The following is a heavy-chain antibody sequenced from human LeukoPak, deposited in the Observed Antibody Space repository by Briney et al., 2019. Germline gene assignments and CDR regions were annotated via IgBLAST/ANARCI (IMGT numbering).Heavy chain of an antibody. D-gene: IGHD6-6*01. CDR3: ARLVAARLSWFDP. CDR2: MNPNSGNT. CDR1: RYIFTSYD. V-gene: IGHV1-8*01. Sequence: ASVKVSCKASRYIFTSYDMNWVRQATGQGLEWMGWMNPNSGNTGYAQKFQGRVTMTRNTSISTAYMELSSLRSEDTAVYYCARLVAARLSWFDPWGQGTLVTVSS. J-gene: IGHJ5*02.